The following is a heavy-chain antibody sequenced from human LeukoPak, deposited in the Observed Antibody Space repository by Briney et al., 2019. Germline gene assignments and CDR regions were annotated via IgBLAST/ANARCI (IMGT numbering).Heavy chain of an antibody. Sequence: GASVKVSCKASGYTFTNYGISWVRQAPGQGLEWMGGIIPIFGTANYAQKFQGRVTITTDESTSTAYMELSSLRSEDTAVYYCARSRGYSTPGWFDPWGQGTLVTVSS. J-gene: IGHJ5*02. CDR2: IIPIFGTA. CDR3: ARSRGYSTPGWFDP. V-gene: IGHV1-69*05. CDR1: GYTFTNYG. D-gene: IGHD2-15*01.